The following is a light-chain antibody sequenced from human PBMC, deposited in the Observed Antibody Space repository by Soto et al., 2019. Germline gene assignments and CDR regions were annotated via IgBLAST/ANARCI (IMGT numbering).Light chain of an antibody. J-gene: IGLJ2*01. CDR1: SSDVGGYEF. V-gene: IGLV2-14*01. CDR2: DVT. CDR3: SSYTTPIVI. Sequence: QSVLTQPASVSGSPGQSITISCTGTSSDVGGYEFVSGYQQRQGKAPKLVIYDVTYRPSGVSARFSGSKSGNTASLTISGLQAEDEADYYCSSYTTPIVIFGGGTKLTVL.